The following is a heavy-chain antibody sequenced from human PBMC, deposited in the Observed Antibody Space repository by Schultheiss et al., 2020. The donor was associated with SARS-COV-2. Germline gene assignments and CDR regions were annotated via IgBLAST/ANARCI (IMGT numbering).Heavy chain of an antibody. CDR3: ARDGGDIVVVVAATVTGDAFDI. D-gene: IGHD2-15*01. CDR2: ISYDGSNK. V-gene: IGHV3-30-3*01. CDR1: GFTFGDYA. Sequence: GGSLRLSCTASGFTFGDYAMHWVRQAPGKGLEWVAVISYDGSNKYYADSVKGRFTISRDNSKNTLYLQMNSLRAEDTAVYYCARDGGDIVVVVAATVTGDAFDIWGQGTMVTVSS. J-gene: IGHJ3*02.